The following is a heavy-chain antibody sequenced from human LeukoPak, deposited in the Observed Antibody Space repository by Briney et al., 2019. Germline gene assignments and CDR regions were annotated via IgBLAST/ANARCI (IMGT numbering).Heavy chain of an antibody. V-gene: IGHV1-18*01. Sequence: ASVKVSCKASGYTFISYGITWVRQAPGQGLEWMGWISPYTTKTNYVQKLQGRVTMTTDTSTSTAYMELRSLRSDDTAVYDCAREGVVGPTAPPDYYSYQMDVWGKGTTVTVSS. CDR1: GYTFISYG. J-gene: IGHJ6*03. D-gene: IGHD1-26*01. CDR3: AREGVVGPTAPPDYYSYQMDV. CDR2: ISPYTTKT.